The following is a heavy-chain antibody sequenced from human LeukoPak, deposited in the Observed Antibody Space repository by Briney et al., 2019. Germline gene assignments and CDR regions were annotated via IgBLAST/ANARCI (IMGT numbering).Heavy chain of an antibody. CDR2: IYHSGST. CDR1: GFTFSSYEM. Sequence: GSLRLSCAASGFTFSSYEMNWVRQAPGKGLEWIGEIYHSGSTNYNPSLKSRVTISVDKSKNQFSLKLSSVTAADTAVYYCARDLYIVVVPAGYWYFDLWGRRTLVTVSS. V-gene: IGHV4-4*02. D-gene: IGHD2-2*01. CDR3: ARDLYIVVVPAGYWYFDL. J-gene: IGHJ2*01.